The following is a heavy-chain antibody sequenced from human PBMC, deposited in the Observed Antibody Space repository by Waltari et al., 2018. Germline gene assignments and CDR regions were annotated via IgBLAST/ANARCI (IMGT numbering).Heavy chain of an antibody. Sequence: QLQLQESGPGLVKPSETLSLTCTVSGGSISSSSYYWGWLRQPPGKGLEWIGSIYYSGSTYYNPSLKSRVTISVDTSKNQFSLKLSSVTAADTAVYYCARVIGVQLGFDYWGQGTLVTVSS. J-gene: IGHJ4*02. CDR1: GGSISSSSYY. CDR3: ARVIGVQLGFDY. CDR2: IYYSGST. V-gene: IGHV4-39*07. D-gene: IGHD1-1*01.